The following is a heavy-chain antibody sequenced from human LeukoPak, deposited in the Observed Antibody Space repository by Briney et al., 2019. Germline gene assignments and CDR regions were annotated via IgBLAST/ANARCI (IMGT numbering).Heavy chain of an antibody. J-gene: IGHJ4*02. CDR2: IKQDGSEK. D-gene: IGHD3-22*01. Sequence: HPGGSLRLSCAASGFSFSRYSMNWVRQAPGKGLEWVANIKQDGSEKFYVDSVKGRFTISRDNAKNSLYLQMNSLRAEDTAVYYCARDGATMLAVAVFDYWGQGTLVTVSS. CDR1: GFSFSRYS. CDR3: ARDGATMLAVAVFDY. V-gene: IGHV3-7*01.